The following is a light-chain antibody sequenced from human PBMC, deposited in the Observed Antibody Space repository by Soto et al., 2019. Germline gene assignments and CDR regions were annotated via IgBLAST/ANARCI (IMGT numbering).Light chain of an antibody. J-gene: IGLJ2*01. V-gene: IGLV2-14*01. CDR2: DVS. CDR1: SSDVGGYNY. Sequence: QSALTQPASVSGSPGQSITISCTGTSSDVGGYNYVSWYQQHPGKTPKLMIYDVSNRPSGVSNRFSGSKSGNTDSLTISGLRAADEAAYYCSSYTSSSTLMVFGGGTKLTVL. CDR3: SSYTSSSTLMV.